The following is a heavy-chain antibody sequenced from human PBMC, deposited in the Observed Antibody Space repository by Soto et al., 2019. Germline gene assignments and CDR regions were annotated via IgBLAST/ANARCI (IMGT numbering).Heavy chain of an antibody. CDR2: IWHDGSNK. J-gene: IGHJ4*02. D-gene: IGHD6-13*01. Sequence: QVQLVESGGGVVQPGRSLRLSCAASGFTFSNYGMHWVRQAPNKGLEWAAGIWHDGSNKYHATSVEGRFTISRANSNNALYLQMNSLRVEDTAVYYCAREAGYQLLCQQLPDYWGKGTLVTVSS. CDR3: AREAGYQLLCQQLPDY. V-gene: IGHV3-33*01. CDR1: GFTFSNYG.